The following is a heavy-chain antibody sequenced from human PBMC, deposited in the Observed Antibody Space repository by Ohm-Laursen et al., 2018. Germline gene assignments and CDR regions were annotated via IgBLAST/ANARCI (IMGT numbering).Heavy chain of an antibody. Sequence: SLRLSCAASGFTFSSYEMNWVRQAPGKGLEWVSYISSSGSTIHYADSVKGRFTISRDNAKNSLYLQMNSLRAEDTAVYYCARTIGAAADHWGQGTLVTVSS. CDR1: GFTFSSYE. V-gene: IGHV3-48*03. CDR2: ISSSGSTI. CDR3: ARTIGAAADH. D-gene: IGHD6-13*01. J-gene: IGHJ4*02.